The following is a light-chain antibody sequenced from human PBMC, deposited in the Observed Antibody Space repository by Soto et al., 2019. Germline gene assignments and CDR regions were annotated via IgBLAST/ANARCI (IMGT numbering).Light chain of an antibody. Sequence: QLVLTQSPSASASLGASVKLTCTLSSGHSSYAIAWHQQQPEKGPRYLMKLNSDGSHSKGGGIPDRFSGSSSGAERYLTISSLQYEDEADYYCQTWGTGMGVFGGGTKLTVL. CDR3: QTWGTGMGV. V-gene: IGLV4-69*01. CDR1: SGHSSYA. CDR2: LNSDGSH. J-gene: IGLJ2*01.